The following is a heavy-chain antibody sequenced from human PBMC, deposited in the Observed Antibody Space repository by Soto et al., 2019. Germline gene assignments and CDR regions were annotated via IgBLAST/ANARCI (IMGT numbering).Heavy chain of an antibody. Sequence: PSETLSLTCTVSGGSISSSSYYWGWNRQPPGKGLEWIGSIYYSGSTYYNPSLKSRVTISVDTSKNQFSLKLSSVTAADTAVYYCARPSAWDDFWSGYYRDLGYYYGMDVWGQGTTVTVSS. J-gene: IGHJ6*02. CDR3: ARPSAWDDFWSGYYRDLGYYYGMDV. V-gene: IGHV4-39*01. CDR1: GGSISSSSYY. D-gene: IGHD3-3*01. CDR2: IYYSGST.